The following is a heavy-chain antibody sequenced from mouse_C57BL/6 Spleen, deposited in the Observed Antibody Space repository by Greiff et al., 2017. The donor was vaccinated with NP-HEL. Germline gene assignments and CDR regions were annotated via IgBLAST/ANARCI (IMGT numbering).Heavy chain of an antibody. V-gene: IGHV14-4*01. CDR1: GFNIKDDY. Sequence: VQLQQSGAELVRPGASVKLSCTASGFNIKDDYMHWVKQRPEQGLEWIGWIDPENGDTEYASKFEGKATITADTSSNTAYLQLSSLTSEDTAVYYCTLYYSMFAYWGQGTLVTVSA. CDR2: IDPENGDT. J-gene: IGHJ3*01. CDR3: TLYYSMFAY. D-gene: IGHD2-5*01.